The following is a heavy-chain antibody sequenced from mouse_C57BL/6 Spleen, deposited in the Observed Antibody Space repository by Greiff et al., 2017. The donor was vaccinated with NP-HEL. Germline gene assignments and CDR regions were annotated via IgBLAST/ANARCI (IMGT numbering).Heavy chain of an antibody. D-gene: IGHD1-1*01. CDR1: GYTFTSYG. J-gene: IGHJ4*01. CDR2: IYPRSGNT. CDR3: ARYGYYYGSSYLYAMDY. V-gene: IGHV1-81*01. Sequence: QVQLQQSGAELARPGASVKLSCKASGYTFTSYGISWVKQRTGQGLEWIGEIYPRSGNTYYNEKFKGKATLTADKSSSTAYMELRSLTSEDSAVYFCARYGYYYGSSYLYAMDYWGQGTSVTVSS.